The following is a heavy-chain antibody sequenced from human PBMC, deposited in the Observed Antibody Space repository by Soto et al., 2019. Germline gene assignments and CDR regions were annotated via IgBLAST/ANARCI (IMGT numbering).Heavy chain of an antibody. CDR3: ARDPPGATVSTYYYYGMDV. D-gene: IGHD4-4*01. CDR1: GFTFSSYS. V-gene: IGHV3-48*02. CDR2: ISSSSSTI. Sequence: GGSLRLSCAASGFTFSSYSMNWVRQAPGKGLEWVSYISSSSSTIYYADSVKGRFTISRDNAKNSLYLQMNSLGDEDTAVYYCARDPPGATVSTYYYYGMDVWGQGTTVTGSS. J-gene: IGHJ6*02.